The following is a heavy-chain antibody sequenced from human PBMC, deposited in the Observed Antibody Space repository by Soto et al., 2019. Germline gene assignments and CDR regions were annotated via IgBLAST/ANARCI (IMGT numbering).Heavy chain of an antibody. Sequence: TSVKVSCEACGDSYTSYYMHWVRQAPGQGLEWMGIINPSGGSTSYAQKFQGRVTMTRDTSTSTVYMELSSLRSEDTAVYYCARDLSGIAVAGSDYWGQGTLVTVSS. J-gene: IGHJ4*02. V-gene: IGHV1-46*01. CDR1: GDSYTSYY. D-gene: IGHD6-19*01. CDR2: INPSGGST. CDR3: ARDLSGIAVAGSDY.